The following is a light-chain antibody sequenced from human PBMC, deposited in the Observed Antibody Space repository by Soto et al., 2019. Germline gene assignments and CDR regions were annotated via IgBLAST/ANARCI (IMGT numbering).Light chain of an antibody. V-gene: IGKV3-15*01. Sequence: EIVMTQSPATLSVSPGERATLSCRASQSVSSSLAWYQRKRGQAPRLLIYGASTRATGTPARFSGSGSGTEFTLTISSLQSEDFAVYYCQQYNSWPPITFGQGTRLEIK. CDR2: GAS. CDR3: QQYNSWPPIT. CDR1: QSVSSS. J-gene: IGKJ5*01.